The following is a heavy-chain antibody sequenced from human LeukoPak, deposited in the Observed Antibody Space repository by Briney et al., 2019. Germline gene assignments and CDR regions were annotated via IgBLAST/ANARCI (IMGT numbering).Heavy chain of an antibody. CDR1: GFTFSAYW. V-gene: IGHV3-7*05. CDR3: ARDWNGSGTAFDH. Sequence: GGSLRLSCAASGFTFSAYWMSWVRQAPGKGLEWVANIKVDGTEKYYVDSVKGRFTISRDNAKNSLSLQMSGLRAEDTAVYYCARDWNGSGTAFDHWGQGTLVTVSS. J-gene: IGHJ4*02. CDR2: IKVDGTEK. D-gene: IGHD1-1*01.